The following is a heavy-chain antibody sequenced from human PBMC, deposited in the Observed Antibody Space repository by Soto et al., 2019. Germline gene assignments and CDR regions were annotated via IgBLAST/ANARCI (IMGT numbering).Heavy chain of an antibody. D-gene: IGHD3-10*01. J-gene: IGHJ3*02. Sequence: GASVKVSWKASGYTFTSYAMHWGRQAPGQRLEWMGWINAGNGNTKYSQKFQGRVTITRDTSASTAYMELSSLRSEDTAVYYCARDNWGPAYGSGSYGDDAFDIWGQGTIVTVSS. CDR2: INAGNGNT. CDR3: ARDNWGPAYGSGSYGDDAFDI. CDR1: GYTFTSYA. V-gene: IGHV1-3*01.